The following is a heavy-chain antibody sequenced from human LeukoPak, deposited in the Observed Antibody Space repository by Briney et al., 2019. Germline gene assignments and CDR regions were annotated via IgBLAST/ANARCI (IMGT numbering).Heavy chain of an antibody. J-gene: IGHJ4*02. Sequence: SETLSLTCTVSGGSISSYYWSWIRQPPGKGLEWIGSIYYSGSTYYNPSLKSRVTISVDTSKNQFSLKLSSVTAADTAVYYCGGRDFDYWGQGTLVTVSS. CDR3: GGRDFDY. CDR1: GGSISSYY. D-gene: IGHD2-15*01. V-gene: IGHV4-59*05. CDR2: IYYSGST.